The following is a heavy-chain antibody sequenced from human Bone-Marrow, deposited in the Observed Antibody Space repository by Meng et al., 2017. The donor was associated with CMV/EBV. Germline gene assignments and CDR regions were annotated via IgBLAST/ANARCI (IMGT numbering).Heavy chain of an antibody. V-gene: IGHV4-4*02. Sequence: VSCGSISSGDWWGWVRQPPGKGLEWIGEIYHSGTTNYNPSLKSRVTISIDTSKNQFSLKLNSVTAADTAVYYCARNLYGDYFYFDYWGQGTLVTVSS. CDR3: ARNLYGDYFYFDY. J-gene: IGHJ4*02. D-gene: IGHD4-17*01. CDR1: CGSISSGDW. CDR2: IYHSGTT.